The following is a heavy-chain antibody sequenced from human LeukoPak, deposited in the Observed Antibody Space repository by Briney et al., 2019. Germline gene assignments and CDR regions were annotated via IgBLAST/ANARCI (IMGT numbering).Heavy chain of an antibody. J-gene: IGHJ4*02. V-gene: IGHV4-30-4*08. Sequence: SETLSLTCTVSGDSIDIPDYYWTWVRQPPGKGLEWIGNIYRSGSTYYHPSLKSRLTISMDTSENQFSLKLTSVTAADTAIYYCARDRCPSANCYSGFDSWGQGSLVTVSS. CDR3: ARDRCPSANCYSGFDS. CDR1: GDSIDIPDYY. CDR2: IYRSGST. D-gene: IGHD2-21*02.